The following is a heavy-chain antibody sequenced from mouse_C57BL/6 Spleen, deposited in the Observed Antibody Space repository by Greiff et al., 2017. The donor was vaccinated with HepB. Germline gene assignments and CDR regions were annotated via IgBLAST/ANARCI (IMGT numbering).Heavy chain of an antibody. V-gene: IGHV1-64*01. CDR1: GYTFTSYW. CDR2: IHPNSGST. Sequence: VQLQQPGAELVKPGASVKLSCKASGYTFTSYWMHWVKQRPGQGLEWIGRIHPNSGSTKYNEKYKSKATLTVDKSASTAYMQLSSLTSEDSAVYWCARKEMISDWYFDVWGTGPTVSVSS. CDR3: ARKEMISDWYFDV. J-gene: IGHJ1*03. D-gene: IGHD2-4*01.